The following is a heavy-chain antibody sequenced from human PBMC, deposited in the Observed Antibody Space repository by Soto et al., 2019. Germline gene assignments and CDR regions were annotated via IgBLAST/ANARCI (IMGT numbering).Heavy chain of an antibody. D-gene: IGHD2-15*01. CDR1: GFPFCEFA. V-gene: IGHV3-33*01. CDR3: ARDGSCGSWPTSLDN. Sequence: QVQLEESGGGVVQHGRFLRLSCTASGFPFCEFAMHWVRQAPGKGLEWVAVLWFDGSEKYYADSVKGRFTISRDNSRNTLFLQMNLLRVDATAVYYCARDGSCGSWPTSLDNWGQGTPVTVSS. J-gene: IGHJ4*02. CDR2: LWFDGSEK.